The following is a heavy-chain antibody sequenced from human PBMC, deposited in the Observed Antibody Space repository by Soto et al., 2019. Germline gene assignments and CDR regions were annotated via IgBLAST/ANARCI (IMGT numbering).Heavy chain of an antibody. CDR3: ARDGANISSWYFDL. V-gene: IGHV3-23*01. CDR1: GFTFSGYA. D-gene: IGHD6-13*01. CDR2: ISGSGSST. Sequence: EVQLLESGGGLVQPGGSLRLSCAASGFTFSGYAMSWVRQAPGKGLEWVSGISGSGSSTLYSDSVKGRFTISRDSSKNSLYLQMNSLRAEDTAIYYCARDGANISSWYFDLWGRGTLVTVSS. J-gene: IGHJ2*01.